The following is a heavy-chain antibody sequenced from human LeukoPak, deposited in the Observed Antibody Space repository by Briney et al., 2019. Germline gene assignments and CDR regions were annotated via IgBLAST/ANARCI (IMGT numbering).Heavy chain of an antibody. Sequence: GGSLRLSCAASGFTFSTFAMIWVRQPPGKGLEWVSSIFPSGGEIHYADSVRGRFTISRDNSKSILSLQMNSLRAEDTAIYYCATYRQVLLPFESWGQGTLVTVSS. CDR1: GFTFSTFA. J-gene: IGHJ4*02. V-gene: IGHV3-23*01. CDR3: ATYRQVLLPFES. CDR2: IFPSGGEI. D-gene: IGHD5-18*01.